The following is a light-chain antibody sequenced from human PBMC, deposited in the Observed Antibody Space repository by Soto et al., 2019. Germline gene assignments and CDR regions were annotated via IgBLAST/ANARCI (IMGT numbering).Light chain of an antibody. V-gene: IGKV1-5*03. Sequence: DIQMTQSPSTLSASVGDRVTITCRASQSISSWLAWYQQKPGKAPKRLIHKASSLESGVPSRFSGSGSGTEFTLTISSLQPDDFATYYCQQYNSYTTFGQGTKVDIK. CDR2: KAS. CDR1: QSISSW. J-gene: IGKJ1*01. CDR3: QQYNSYTT.